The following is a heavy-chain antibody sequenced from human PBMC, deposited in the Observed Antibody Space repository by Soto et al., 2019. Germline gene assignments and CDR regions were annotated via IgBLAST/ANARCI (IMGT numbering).Heavy chain of an antibody. CDR2: IVVGSGNT. CDR3: AAGSVPAGFDY. D-gene: IGHD2-15*01. CDR1: GFTFTSSA. V-gene: IGHV1-58*01. J-gene: IGHJ4*02. Sequence: ASVKVSCKASGFTFTSSAVQWVRQARGQRLEWIGWIVVGSGNTNYAQKFQERVTITRDMSTSTACMELSSLRSEDTAVYYCAAGSVPAGFDYWGQGTLVTVSS.